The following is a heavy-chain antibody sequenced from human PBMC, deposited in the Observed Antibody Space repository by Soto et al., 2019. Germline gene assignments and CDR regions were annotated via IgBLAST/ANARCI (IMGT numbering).Heavy chain of an antibody. V-gene: IGHV3-11*01. J-gene: IGHJ4*02. Sequence: QVQLVESGGGLVKPGGSLRLSCAASGFTFSDYYMSWIRQAPGKGLEWVSYISSSGSTIYYADSVNGRFTISRENAKNSLYLQMTSMRAEDTAVYYCARADYEYVWWSYRYTRTFDYWGQRTLVTVSS. CDR3: ARADYEYVWWSYRYTRTFDY. CDR1: GFTFSDYY. D-gene: IGHD3-16*02. CDR2: ISSSGSTI.